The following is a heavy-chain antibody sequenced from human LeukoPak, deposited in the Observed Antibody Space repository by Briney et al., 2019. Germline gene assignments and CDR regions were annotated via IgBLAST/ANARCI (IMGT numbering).Heavy chain of an antibody. CDR1: GFTFDDYA. D-gene: IGHD3-9*01. CDR2: ISWNSGSI. CDR3: AKDVHEILTGSYFDY. V-gene: IGHV3-9*01. J-gene: IGHJ4*02. Sequence: GGSLRLSCAASGFTFDDYAMHWVRQAPGKGLEWVSDISWNSGSIDYADSVKGRFTISRDNAKNSLYLQMNSLRAEDTALYYCAKDVHEILTGSYFDYWGQGSLVTVSS.